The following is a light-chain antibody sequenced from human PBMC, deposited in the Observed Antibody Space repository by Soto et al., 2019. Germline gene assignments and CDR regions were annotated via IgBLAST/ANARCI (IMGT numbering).Light chain of an antibody. CDR3: QQYNSYPFT. CDR2: KAS. J-gene: IGKJ3*01. CDR1: QSISSW. Sequence: DIQMTQSPSTLSASVGDIVTITCRASQSISSWLAWYQQKPGKAPKLLIYKASSLESGVPSRFSGSGSGTEFTLTISSLQPDDFATYYCQQYNSYPFTFGPGTKVDI. V-gene: IGKV1-5*03.